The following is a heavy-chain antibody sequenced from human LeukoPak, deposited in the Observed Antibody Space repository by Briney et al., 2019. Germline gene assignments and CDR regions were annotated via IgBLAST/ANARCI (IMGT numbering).Heavy chain of an antibody. V-gene: IGHV3-23*01. CDR1: GFTFSSYA. D-gene: IGHD1-7*01. CDR2: ISGSGGST. Sequence: GGSLRLSCATSGFTFSSYAMNWVRQAPGKGLEWVSSISGSGGSTNNADSVKGRVTISRDNSRNTLYLQMNSLRADDTAVYYCAKPRTTYDYDMDVWGQGPTVTVSS. CDR3: AKPRTTYDYDMDV. J-gene: IGHJ6*02.